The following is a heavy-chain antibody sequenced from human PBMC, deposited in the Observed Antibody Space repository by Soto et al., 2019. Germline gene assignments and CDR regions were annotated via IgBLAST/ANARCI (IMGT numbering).Heavy chain of an antibody. V-gene: IGHV1-69*13. CDR1: GGTFSSYA. D-gene: IGHD2-21*02. J-gene: IGHJ5*02. CDR2: IIPIFGTA. CDR3: ARTARVTSFQFDP. Sequence: GASVKVSCKASGGTFSSYAISWVRQAPGQGLEWMGGIIPIFGTANYAQKFQGRVTITADESTSTAYMELSSLRSEDTAVYYCARTARVTSFQFDPWGQGTLVTVSS.